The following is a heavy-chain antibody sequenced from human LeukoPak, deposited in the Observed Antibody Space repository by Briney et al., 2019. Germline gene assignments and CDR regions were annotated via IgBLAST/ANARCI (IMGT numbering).Heavy chain of an antibody. D-gene: IGHD3-10*01. CDR1: GFTLSSYA. J-gene: IGHJ4*02. Sequence: GGSLRLSCAASGFTLSSYAMSWVRQGPGKGLEWVSAISVSGNTYHADSVKGRFTISRDSSKNTLYLQMNSLRVDDTAVYYCAKDDSALWFGELSHYFNWWGQGTLVTVSS. CDR3: AKDDSALWFGELSHYFNW. CDR2: ISVSGNT. V-gene: IGHV3-23*01.